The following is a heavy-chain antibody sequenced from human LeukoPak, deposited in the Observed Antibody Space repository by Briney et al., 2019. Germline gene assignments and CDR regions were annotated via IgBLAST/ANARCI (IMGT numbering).Heavy chain of an antibody. CDR3: AREQDSSGYYNDAFDI. D-gene: IGHD3-22*01. Sequence: SETLSLTCTVSGGSISSYYWSWIRQPPGKGLEWIGYIYYSGSTNYNPSLKSRVAISVDASKNQFSLKLSSVTAADTAVYYCAREQDSSGYYNDAFDIWGQGTMVTVSS. CDR2: IYYSGST. V-gene: IGHV4-59*01. CDR1: GGSISSYY. J-gene: IGHJ3*02.